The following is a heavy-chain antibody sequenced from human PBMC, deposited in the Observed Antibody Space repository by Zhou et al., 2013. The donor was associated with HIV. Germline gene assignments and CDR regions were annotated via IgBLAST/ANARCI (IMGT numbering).Heavy chain of an antibody. V-gene: IGHV1-2*02. J-gene: IGHJ4*02. D-gene: IGHD2-2*01. CDR1: GGTFSTYA. CDR3: ARASRGVVPAAIPFDY. CDR2: INPNSGGT. Sequence: QVQLVQSGAEVKKPGSSVKVSCKASGGTFSTYAISWVRQAPGQGLEWMGGINPNSGGTNYAQKFQGRVTMTRDTSISTAYMELSRLRSDDTAVYYCARASRGVVPAAIPFDYWGQGTLVTVSS.